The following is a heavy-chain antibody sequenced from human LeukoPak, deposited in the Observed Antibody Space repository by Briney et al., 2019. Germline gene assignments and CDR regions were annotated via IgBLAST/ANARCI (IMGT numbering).Heavy chain of an antibody. Sequence: PSETLSLTCPVSGGSPTLYSWTWIRQPAGKGLEWIGRIYASGSTNYNPSLKGRVKMSVDTSKNQLSLKLRSVTAGDTAVYYCARLYGSVYYYYMDVWGKGTTVTVSS. J-gene: IGHJ6*03. CDR1: GGSPTLYS. D-gene: IGHD3-10*01. V-gene: IGHV4-4*07. CDR3: ARLYGSVYYYYMDV. CDR2: IYASGST.